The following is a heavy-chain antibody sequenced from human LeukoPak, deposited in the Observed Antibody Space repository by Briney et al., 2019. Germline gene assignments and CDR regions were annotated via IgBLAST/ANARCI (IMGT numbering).Heavy chain of an antibody. Sequence: GGSLRLSCAACGFTFSSYEMNWVRQAPGKGLEWVSYISSSGNTIYYADSVKGRFTISRDNAKNSLYLQMNSLRAEDTAVYYCARDAVVGSDYWGQGTLVTVSS. V-gene: IGHV3-48*03. CDR2: ISSSGNTI. CDR3: ARDAVVGSDY. D-gene: IGHD1-26*01. CDR1: GFTFSSYE. J-gene: IGHJ4*02.